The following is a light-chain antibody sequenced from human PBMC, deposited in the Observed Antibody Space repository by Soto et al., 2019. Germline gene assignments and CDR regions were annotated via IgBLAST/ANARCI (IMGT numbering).Light chain of an antibody. V-gene: IGKV3-20*01. CDR1: QSVSSSY. CDR2: GAS. CDR3: RQYDSTPST. J-gene: IGKJ5*01. Sequence: EIVLTQSPGTLSLSPGERATLSCRASQSVSSSYLAWYQQKPGQAPRLLIYGASSRATGVPDRFSGSGSRTDYSLTISRLETEALAVYLWRQYDSTPSTFGQGARLEMK.